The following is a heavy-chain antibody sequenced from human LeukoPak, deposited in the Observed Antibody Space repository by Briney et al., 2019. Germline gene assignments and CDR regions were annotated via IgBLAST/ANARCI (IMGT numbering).Heavy chain of an antibody. J-gene: IGHJ4*02. V-gene: IGHV3-33*01. CDR2: VWYYGSNK. D-gene: IGHD3-22*01. Sequence: GGSLRLSCAASGFTFSSYGMHWVRQAPGKGLEWVASVWYYGSNKYYADSVKGRFTISRDNSKNKLYLQINSLRAEDTALYYCARGQEYYYDSSAYSKFDYWGQGTLVTVSS. CDR3: ARGQEYYYDSSAYSKFDY. CDR1: GFTFSSYG.